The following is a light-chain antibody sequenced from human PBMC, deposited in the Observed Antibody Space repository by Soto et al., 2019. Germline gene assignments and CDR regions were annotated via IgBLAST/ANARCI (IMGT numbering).Light chain of an antibody. CDR2: AAS. J-gene: IGKJ1*01. CDR1: QGIGSW. CDR3: QQANSFPWT. V-gene: IGKV1-12*01. Sequence: DIQMTPSPSSVSASVGDRVTITCRARQGIGSWLAWYQQKPGKAPQLLIYAASILKSGVPSRFSGSGSGTDFTLTISSLQPEDVATYYCQQANSFPWTFGHGTKVEIK.